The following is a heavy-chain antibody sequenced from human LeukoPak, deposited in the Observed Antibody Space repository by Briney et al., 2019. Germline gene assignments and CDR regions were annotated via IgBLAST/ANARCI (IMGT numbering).Heavy chain of an antibody. V-gene: IGHV4-30-4*01. Sequence: SQTLSLTCKVSSGSLRSGDFSWSWIRQPPGTGLEWIGHIYYSGTTEYNPSLKSGPSISLDTSKNQFSLRLASLTAEDTGVYYCARVSGRYYYGLDVWGQGTTVVVSS. CDR2: IYYSGTT. CDR1: SGSLRSGDFS. CDR3: ARVSGRYYYGLDV. D-gene: IGHD6-25*01. J-gene: IGHJ6*02.